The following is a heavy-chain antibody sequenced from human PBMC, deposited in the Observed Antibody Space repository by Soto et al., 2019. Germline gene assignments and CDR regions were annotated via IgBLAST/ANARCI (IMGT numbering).Heavy chain of an antibody. CDR1: GFIFSSYA. D-gene: IGHD3-10*01. CDR2: ISAGGGST. V-gene: IGHV3-23*01. CDR3: GKMVRPTVEYYFDY. J-gene: IGHJ4*02. Sequence: GGSLRLSCAASGFIFSSYAMSWVRQAPGKGLEWVSGISAGGGSTYYSDSVKGRFTIDRDNSKNSLYLQMNSRRAEDTAVYYCGKMVRPTVEYYFDYWAQGTLVTVSS.